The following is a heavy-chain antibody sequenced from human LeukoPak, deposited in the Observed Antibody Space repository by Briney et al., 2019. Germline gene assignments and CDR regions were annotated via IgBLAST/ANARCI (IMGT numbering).Heavy chain of an antibody. CDR2: IRYDGSNK. D-gene: IGHD3-22*01. V-gene: IGHV3-33*08. CDR1: GFTFSDYY. J-gene: IGHJ4*02. CDR3: ARAAYDSSGYLTL. Sequence: GGSLRLSCAASGFTFSDYYMSWIRQAPGKGLEWVAVIRYDGSNKYYADSVKGRFTFSRDNSKNTLYLQMNSLRAEDTAVYYCARAAYDSSGYLTLWGQGTLVTVSS.